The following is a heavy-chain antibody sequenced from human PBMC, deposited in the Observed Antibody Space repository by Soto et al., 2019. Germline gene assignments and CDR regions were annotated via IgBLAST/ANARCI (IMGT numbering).Heavy chain of an antibody. Sequence: ASVKVSCKASGYTFTGYYMHWVRQAPGQGLEWMGWINPNSGGTNCAQKFQGWVTMTRDTSISTAYMELSRLRSDDTAVYYCARGSMVRGVIKLAFDIWGQGTMVTVSS. D-gene: IGHD3-10*01. CDR2: INPNSGGT. J-gene: IGHJ3*02. CDR3: ARGSMVRGVIKLAFDI. V-gene: IGHV1-2*04. CDR1: GYTFTGYY.